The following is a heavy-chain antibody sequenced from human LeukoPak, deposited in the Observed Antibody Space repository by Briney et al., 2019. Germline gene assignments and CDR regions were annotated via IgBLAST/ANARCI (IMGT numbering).Heavy chain of an antibody. Sequence: PGGSLRLSCAASGFTFSGSAMHWVRQASGKGLEWVGRIKNKANNYATAYAASVKGGFTISRDDSKNTAYLQMNSLKIEDTAVYYCTRLDDYESWGQGTLVTVSS. CDR2: IKNKANNYAT. V-gene: IGHV3-73*01. CDR1: GFTFSGSA. J-gene: IGHJ5*02. CDR3: TRLDDYES. D-gene: IGHD4-17*01.